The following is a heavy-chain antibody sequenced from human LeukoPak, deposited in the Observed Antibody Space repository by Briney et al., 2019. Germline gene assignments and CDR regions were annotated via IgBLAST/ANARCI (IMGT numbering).Heavy chain of an antibody. J-gene: IGHJ5*02. V-gene: IGHV3-21*01. Sequence: GGSLRLSCAASGFTFSSYSMNWVRQAPGKGLEWVSSISSSSSYIYYADSVKGRFTISRDNAKNSLYLQMNSLRAEDTAVYYCARDPADYDILTHSWFDPWGQGTLVTVSS. CDR3: ARDPADYDILTHSWFDP. CDR2: ISSSSSYI. D-gene: IGHD3-9*01. CDR1: GFTFSSYS.